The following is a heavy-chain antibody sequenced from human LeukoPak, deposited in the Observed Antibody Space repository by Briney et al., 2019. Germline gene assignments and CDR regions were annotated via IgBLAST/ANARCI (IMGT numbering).Heavy chain of an antibody. CDR3: ATVDCSGGSCYRFDY. Sequence: ASVKVSCKASGYAFTSYYMQWVRQAPGQGLEWMGIINPRDGTTSYTQKFQGRVTVTRDTSTSTVYMELRSLRSEDTAMYYCATVDCSGGSCYRFDYWGRGTLVTVSX. V-gene: IGHV1-46*01. CDR2: INPRDGTT. D-gene: IGHD2-15*01. J-gene: IGHJ4*02. CDR1: GYAFTSYY.